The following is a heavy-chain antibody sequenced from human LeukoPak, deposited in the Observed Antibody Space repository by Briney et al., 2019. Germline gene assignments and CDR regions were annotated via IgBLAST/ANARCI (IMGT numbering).Heavy chain of an antibody. V-gene: IGHV3-7*03. D-gene: IGHD6-19*01. CDR1: GFPFSDYW. CDR3: ARGGPIAVAGYYFDY. Sequence: GGSLRLSCAASGFPFSDYWMDWVRQIPGKGMEWVANINQDGSERYYADSVKGRFTISRDNSKNTLYLQMNSLRAEDTAVYFCARGGPIAVAGYYFDYWGQGTLVTVSS. J-gene: IGHJ4*02. CDR2: INQDGSER.